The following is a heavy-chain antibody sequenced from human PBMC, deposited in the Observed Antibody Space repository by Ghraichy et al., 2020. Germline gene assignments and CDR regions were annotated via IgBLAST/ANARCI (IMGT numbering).Heavy chain of an antibody. Sequence: GVLNISCAGSGFSFSNYTLNWVRQAPGKGLEWVSSIKSRGFYIHYADSVKGRFTISRDNAKNSLYLQMDSLRAEDTALYYCARGSRGGMDVWGQGTTVTVFS. CDR1: GFSFSNYT. CDR2: IKSRGFYI. V-gene: IGHV3-21*01. J-gene: IGHJ6*02. CDR3: ARGSRGGMDV.